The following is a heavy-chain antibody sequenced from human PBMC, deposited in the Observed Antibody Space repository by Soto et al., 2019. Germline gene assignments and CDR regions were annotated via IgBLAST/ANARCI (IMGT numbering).Heavy chain of an antibody. CDR3: AKDKPAYYYDSSGPGVDY. CDR2: ISYDGSNK. J-gene: IGHJ4*02. D-gene: IGHD3-22*01. V-gene: IGHV3-30*18. Sequence: GGSLRLSCAASGFTFSSYGMHWVRQAPGKGLEWVTVISYDGSNKYYADSVKGRFTISRDNSKNTLYLQMNSLRAEDTAVYYCAKDKPAYYYDSSGPGVDYWGQGTLVTVSS. CDR1: GFTFSSYG.